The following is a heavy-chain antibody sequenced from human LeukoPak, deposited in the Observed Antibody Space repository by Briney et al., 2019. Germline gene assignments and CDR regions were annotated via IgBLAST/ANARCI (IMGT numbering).Heavy chain of an antibody. CDR3: GKYLQPSGYPYALDT. J-gene: IGHJ3*02. V-gene: IGHV3-23*01. CDR2: LSVSADIT. D-gene: IGHD5-12*01. CDR1: GFTFCTYA. Sequence: GGSLRLSCSASGFTFCTYAMGWVPQGPVGGRECVASLSVSADITTYADSLKGRFTISRDNSKNTLYLQMNSLRDEDTALYYCGKYLQPSGYPYALDTWAQGTMVTVSS.